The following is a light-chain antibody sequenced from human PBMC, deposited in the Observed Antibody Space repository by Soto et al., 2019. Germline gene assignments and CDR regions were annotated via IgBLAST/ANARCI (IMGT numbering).Light chain of an antibody. J-gene: IGKJ1*01. CDR3: QQYNSYSPRT. CDR1: QSIKNY. Sequence: DIQMTQSPSSLSASVGDRVTITCRASQSIKNYLNWYQQKPGKAPKLLIYAASSLESGVPSRFSGSGSGTEFTLTISSLQPDDFATYYCQQYNSYSPRTFGQGTKVEIK. V-gene: IGKV1-5*01. CDR2: AAS.